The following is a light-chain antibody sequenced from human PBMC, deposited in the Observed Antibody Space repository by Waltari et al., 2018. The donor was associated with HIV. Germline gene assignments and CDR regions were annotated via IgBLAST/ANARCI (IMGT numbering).Light chain of an antibody. CDR3: QQRSTSIT. CDR2: DAS. V-gene: IGKV3-11*01. Sequence: EIVLTQSPATLSLSPGERATLSCRASQSVNSYLAWYQQIPGQAPRLLIYDASNRASGTPGRFSGSGSGTDFPLTISSLQPEDFAVYYCQQRSTSITFGQGTRLDIK. J-gene: IGKJ5*01. CDR1: QSVNSY.